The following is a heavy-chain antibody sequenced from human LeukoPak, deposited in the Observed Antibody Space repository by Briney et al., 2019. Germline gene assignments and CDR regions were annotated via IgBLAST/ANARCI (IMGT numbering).Heavy chain of an antibody. CDR2: IYYSGST. J-gene: IGHJ4*02. CDR3: ARDRRYGSGSYPFDY. D-gene: IGHD3-10*01. Sequence: SETLSLTCTVSGGSISSYYWSWIRQPPGKGLEWIGYIYYSGSTNYNPSLKSRVTISVDTSKNQFSLKLSSVTAADTAVYYCARDRRYGSGSYPFDYWGQGTLVTVSS. V-gene: IGHV4-59*12. CDR1: GGSISSYY.